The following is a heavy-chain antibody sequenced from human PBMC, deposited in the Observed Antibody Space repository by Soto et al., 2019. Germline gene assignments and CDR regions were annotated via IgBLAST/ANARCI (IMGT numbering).Heavy chain of an antibody. CDR1: GGSISSGGYY. CDR2: IYYSGST. V-gene: IGHV4-31*03. J-gene: IGHJ5*02. CDR3: ARVMLVVVPAAIQANWFDP. D-gene: IGHD2-2*01. Sequence: SETLSLTCTVSGGSISSGGYYWSWIRQHPGKGLEWIGYIYYSGSTYYNPSLKSRVTISVDTSKNQFSLKLSSVTAADTAVYYCARVMLVVVPAAIQANWFDPWGQGTLVTVSS.